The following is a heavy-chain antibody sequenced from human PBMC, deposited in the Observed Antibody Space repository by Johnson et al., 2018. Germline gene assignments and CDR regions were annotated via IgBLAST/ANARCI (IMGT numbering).Heavy chain of an antibody. V-gene: IGHV3-48*01. CDR2: ISSSSSTI. D-gene: IGHD2-2*01. CDR3: ARDPIEVVSSGSYYNYYMDV. J-gene: IGHJ6*03. CDR1: VFTFSIYG. Sequence: QLVEAGGGVVQPGGSLGISCAASVFTFSIYGMNWVRQAPGTGLEWVSYISSSSSTIYYADSVKGRFILPRDNAKNSLSLQMNSLRAEDTAVYYCARDPIEVVSSGSYYNYYMDVWGKGTTVTVSS.